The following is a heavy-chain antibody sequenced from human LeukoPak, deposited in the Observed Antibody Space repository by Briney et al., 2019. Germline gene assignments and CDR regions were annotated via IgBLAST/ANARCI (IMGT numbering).Heavy chain of an antibody. J-gene: IGHJ3*02. D-gene: IGHD3-3*01. CDR1: GGSINNYY. CDR3: ARGRFCSADICSGGDAFDI. V-gene: IGHV4-4*07. CDR2: IYTRGST. Sequence: SETLSLTCTVSGGSINNYYWSWIRQPAGKGLEWIGRIYTRGSTNYNPSLKSRVTMSVDTSKTHCSLQLSSVTAADTAVYYCARGRFCSADICSGGDAFDIWGQGTMVSVSS.